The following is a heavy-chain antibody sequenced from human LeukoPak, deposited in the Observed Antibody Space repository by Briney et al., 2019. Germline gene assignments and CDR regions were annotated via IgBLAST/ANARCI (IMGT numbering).Heavy chain of an antibody. CDR3: ARLRSYYYGSGTYGDV. V-gene: IGHV4-34*01. CDR1: GGSFSGYY. J-gene: IGHJ6*04. Sequence: PSETLSLTCAVYGGSFSGYYWSWIRQPPGKGLEWIGEINHSGSTNYNPSLKSRVTISVDTSKNQFSLKLSSVTAADTAVYYCARLRSYYYGSGTYGDVWGKGTTVTVSS. CDR2: INHSGST. D-gene: IGHD3-10*01.